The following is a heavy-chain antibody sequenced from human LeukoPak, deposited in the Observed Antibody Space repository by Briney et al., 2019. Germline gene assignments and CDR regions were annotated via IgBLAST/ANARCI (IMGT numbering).Heavy chain of an antibody. V-gene: IGHV3-7*01. J-gene: IGHJ6*03. CDR3: ARVSHFDWPYYYYYYMAV. CDR2: IKQDGSEK. CDR1: GFTFSSYW. Sequence: PGGSLRLSCAASGFTFSSYWMSWVRQAPGKGLEWVANIKQDGSEKYYVDSVKGRFTISRDNAKNSLYLQMNSLRAEDTAVYYCARVSHFDWPYYYYYYMAVWGKGTTVTVSS. D-gene: IGHD3-9*01.